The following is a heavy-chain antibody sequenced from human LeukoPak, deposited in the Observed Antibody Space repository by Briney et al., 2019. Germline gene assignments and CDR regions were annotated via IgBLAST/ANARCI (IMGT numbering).Heavy chain of an antibody. D-gene: IGHD6-19*01. CDR2: IYYSGST. CDR3: ASQAVADDY. V-gene: IGHV4-39*01. Sequence: SSEPLSLTCTVSGGSISSSSYYWGWIRQPPGKGLEWIGSIYYSGSTYYNPSLKSRVTISVDTSKNQFSLKLSSVTAADTAVYYCASQAVADDYWGQGTLVTVSS. CDR1: GGSISSSSYY. J-gene: IGHJ4*02.